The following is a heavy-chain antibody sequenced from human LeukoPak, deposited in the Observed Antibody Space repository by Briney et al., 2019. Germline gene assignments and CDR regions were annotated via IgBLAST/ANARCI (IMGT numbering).Heavy chain of an antibody. D-gene: IGHD6-19*01. Sequence: GGSLRLSCAASGFTFSSYAMSWVRQAPGKGLEWVSAISGSGGSTYYADSVKGRFTISRDNSKNTLYLQMNSLRAEDTAVYYCAKDLEVGSGPEDYYYGMDVWGQGTTVTVSS. J-gene: IGHJ6*02. CDR1: GFTFSSYA. CDR2: ISGSGGST. CDR3: AKDLEVGSGPEDYYYGMDV. V-gene: IGHV3-23*01.